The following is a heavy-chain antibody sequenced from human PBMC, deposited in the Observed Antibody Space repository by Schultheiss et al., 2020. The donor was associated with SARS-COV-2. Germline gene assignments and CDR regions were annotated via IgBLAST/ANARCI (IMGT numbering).Heavy chain of an antibody. D-gene: IGHD3-16*01. CDR1: GGSNSFHY. J-gene: IGHJ6*02. V-gene: IGHV4-59*11. Sequence: SETLSLTCSVSGGSNSFHYFSWIRQPPGKGLEWIGYIYYGGSTNYNPSLKSRVTILIDTPNNHFSLMMTSVTAADTAVYFCARGHSTFVEPVYGASYYQYYGMDVWGQGTTVTVSS. CDR2: IYYGGST. CDR3: ARGHSTFVEPVYGASYYQYYGMDV.